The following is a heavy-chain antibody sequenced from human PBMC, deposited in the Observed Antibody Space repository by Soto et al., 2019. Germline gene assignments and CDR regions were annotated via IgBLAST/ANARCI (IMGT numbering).Heavy chain of an antibody. D-gene: IGHD1-26*01. Sequence: QVQLQESGPGLVKPSGTLSLTCTVSGGSMSSSNWWNWVRQSPGKGLEWIGEAHHSGRTNYNPTLKSRVTISVDKSKNHFSLKLSSVTAADTAVYYCARSEATGRDYWGQGTLVIVSS. CDR1: GGSMSSSNW. J-gene: IGHJ4*02. CDR2: AHHSGRT. CDR3: ARSEATGRDY. V-gene: IGHV4-4*02.